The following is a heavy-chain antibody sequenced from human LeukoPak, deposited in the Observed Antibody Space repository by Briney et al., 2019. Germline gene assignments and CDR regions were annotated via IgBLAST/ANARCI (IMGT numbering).Heavy chain of an antibody. J-gene: IGHJ4*02. D-gene: IGHD6-13*01. CDR3: ARVGALSSSWLLY. Sequence: GGSLRLSCAASGFTFSTYEMNWVRHAPGKGLEWVSSISSRAGSIYYADSVKGRFTISRDNAKNSLYLQMNSLRDEDTAAYYCARVGALSSSWLLYWGQGTLVTVSS. CDR1: GFTFSTYE. V-gene: IGHV3-48*03. CDR2: ISSRAGSI.